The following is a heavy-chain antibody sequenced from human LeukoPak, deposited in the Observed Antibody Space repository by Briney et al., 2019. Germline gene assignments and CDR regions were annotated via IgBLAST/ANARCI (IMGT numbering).Heavy chain of an antibody. CDR2: IYYSGST. V-gene: IGHV4-59*01. J-gene: IGHJ6*02. CDR1: GGSISSYY. CDR3: ARDYYGSVKYGMDV. Sequence: SETLSLTCTVSGGSISSYYWSWIRQPPGKGLEWIGYIYYSGSTNYNPSLKSRVTISVDTSKNQFSLKLSSVTAADTAVYYSARDYYGSVKYGMDVWGQGTTVTVSS. D-gene: IGHD3-10*01.